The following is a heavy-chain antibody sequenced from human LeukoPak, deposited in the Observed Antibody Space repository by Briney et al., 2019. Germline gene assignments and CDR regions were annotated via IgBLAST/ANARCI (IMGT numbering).Heavy chain of an antibody. CDR3: AKGGGYEAQYYYYYLDV. Sequence: GGSLRLSCAASGFTFSSYGMYWVRQAPGKGLEWVAFIRYDGSNKYYADSVKGRFTVSRDNSKNTLYLQMKGLRAEDTAVYYCAKGGGYEAQYYYYYLDVWGKGTTVTISS. D-gene: IGHD5-12*01. CDR2: IRYDGSNK. CDR1: GFTFSSYG. V-gene: IGHV3-30*02. J-gene: IGHJ6*03.